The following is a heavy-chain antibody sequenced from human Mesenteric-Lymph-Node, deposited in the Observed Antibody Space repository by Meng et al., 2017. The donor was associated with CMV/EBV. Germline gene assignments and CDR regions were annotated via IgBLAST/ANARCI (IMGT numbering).Heavy chain of an antibody. V-gene: IGHV1-2*02. J-gene: IGHJ4*02. D-gene: IGHD1-26*01. Sequence: ASVKVSCKPSGYTFIDYYIHWVRHAPGEGLEWMAWINPKTGGTHSAQKFQGRVTMTRDTSVSTVYMELTSLKFDDTAVFYCARGGRIVGATDYWGQGTQVTVSS. CDR1: GYTFIDYY. CDR3: ARGGRIVGATDY. CDR2: INPKTGGT.